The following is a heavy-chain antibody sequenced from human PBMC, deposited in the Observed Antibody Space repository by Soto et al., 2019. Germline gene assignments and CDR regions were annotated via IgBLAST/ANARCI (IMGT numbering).Heavy chain of an antibody. V-gene: IGHV1-69*13. J-gene: IGHJ3*02. CDR1: GGTFSSYA. CDR2: IIPIFGTA. CDR3: ARVLSLRDNAFDI. Sequence: SVKVSCKASGGTFSSYAISWVRQAPGQGLEWMGGIIPIFGTANYAQKFQGRVTITADESTSTAYMELSSLRSEDTAVYYCARVLSLRDNAFDIWGQGTMVTVSS. D-gene: IGHD2-21*01.